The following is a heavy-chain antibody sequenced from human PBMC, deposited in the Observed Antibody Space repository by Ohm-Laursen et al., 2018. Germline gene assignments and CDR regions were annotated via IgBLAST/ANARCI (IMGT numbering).Heavy chain of an antibody. V-gene: IGHV1-18*01. CDR1: GYIFSNYG. D-gene: IGHD2/OR15-2a*01. CDR2: ISGYNGNS. CDR3: ARSGVTVEKVVISAMDV. Sequence: GSSVKVSCKTSGYIFSNYGISWVRQAPGQGPEWMGWISGYNGNSIYAQKVQGRVSMTTDTSTSTAYMEVRSLRSDDTAVYYCARSGVTVEKVVISAMDVWGQGTMVIVSS. J-gene: IGHJ3*01.